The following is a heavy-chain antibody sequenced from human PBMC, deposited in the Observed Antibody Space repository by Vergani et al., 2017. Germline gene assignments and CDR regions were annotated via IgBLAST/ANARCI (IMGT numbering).Heavy chain of an antibody. CDR3: ARPADSSGWYGYYYYNGGMHV. D-gene: IGHD6-19*01. CDR2: IIPIFGTA. CDR1: GGTFSSYA. V-gene: IGHV1-69*13. J-gene: IGHJ6*02. Sequence: QVQLVQSGAEVKKPGSSVKVSCKASGGTFSSYATSWVRQAPGQGLEWMGRIIPIFGTANSAQKCQGRDTITAEESTSTAYIELSSLRSEDTAVYHWARPADSSGWYGYYYYNGGMHVWSQATTVTVYS.